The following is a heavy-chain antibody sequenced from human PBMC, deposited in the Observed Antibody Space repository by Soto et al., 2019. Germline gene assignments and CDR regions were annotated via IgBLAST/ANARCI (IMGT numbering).Heavy chain of an antibody. V-gene: IGHV3-23*01. CDR2: ISGSGGST. D-gene: IGHD3-3*01. CDR1: GFTFSIYA. Sequence: GGSLRLSCAASGFTFSIYAMSWVRQAPGKGLEWVSAISGSGGSTYYADSVKGRFTISRDNSKNTLYLQMNSLRAEDTAVYYCAKDDLSVEDDDFWSGSAIAFDNWGQGTLVTVAS. J-gene: IGHJ4*02. CDR3: AKDDLSVEDDDFWSGSAIAFDN.